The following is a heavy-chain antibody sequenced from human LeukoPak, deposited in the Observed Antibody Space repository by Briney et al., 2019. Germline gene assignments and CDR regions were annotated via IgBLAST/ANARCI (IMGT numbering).Heavy chain of an antibody. CDR2: NYTSGST. D-gene: IGHD3-10*01. CDR3: ARESRLDYYGSGKKPKFDY. Sequence: SETLSLTCTVSGGSISSGSYYWSWIRQPAGKGLEWIGRNYTSGSTNYNPSLKSRVTISVDTSKNQFSLKLSSVTAADTAVYYCARESRLDYYGSGKKPKFDYWGQGTLVTVSS. J-gene: IGHJ4*02. CDR1: GGSISSGSYY. V-gene: IGHV4-61*02.